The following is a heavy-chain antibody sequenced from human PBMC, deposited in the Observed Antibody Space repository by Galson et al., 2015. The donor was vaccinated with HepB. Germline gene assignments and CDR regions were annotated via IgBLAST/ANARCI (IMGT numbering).Heavy chain of an antibody. V-gene: IGHV3-33*01. CDR2: TWSDGSKK. CDR3: AREFAFGCGSYSN. Sequence: SLRLSCAASGVTFSSFGMHWVRQAPGKGLEWVAGTWSDGSKKFYADSVQGRFTISRDNAKNTVYLQMNSLRAEDTAVYYCAREFAFGCGSYSNWGQGSLVTVSS. D-gene: IGHD6-19*01. CDR1: GVTFSSFG. J-gene: IGHJ4*02.